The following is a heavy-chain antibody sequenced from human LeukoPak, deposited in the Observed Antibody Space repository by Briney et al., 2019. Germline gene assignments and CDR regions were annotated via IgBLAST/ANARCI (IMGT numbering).Heavy chain of an antibody. J-gene: IGHJ4*02. D-gene: IGHD3-22*01. CDR1: GGSISSGGYY. CDR3: ARVPYDSSGYYMFDY. Sequence: SETLSLTFTVSGGSISSGGYYWSWIRQHPGKGLEWIGYIYYSGSTYYNPSLKSRVTISVDTSKNQFSLKLSSVTAADTAVYYCARVPYDSSGYYMFDYWGQGTLVTVSS. CDR2: IYYSGST. V-gene: IGHV4-31*03.